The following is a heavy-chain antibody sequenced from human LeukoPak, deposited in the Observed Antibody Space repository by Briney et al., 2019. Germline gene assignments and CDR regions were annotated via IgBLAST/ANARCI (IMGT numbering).Heavy chain of an antibody. CDR1: GGSISSYY. J-gene: IGHJ6*02. V-gene: IGHV4-59*01. CDR2: IYYSGSA. Sequence: KPSETLSLTCTVSGGSISSYYWSWIRQPPGKGLEWIGYIYYSGSANYNPSLKSRVTISVDTSKNQFSLKLSSVTAADTAVYYCARGEVAGTYYYYYYGMDVWGQGTTVTVSS. D-gene: IGHD6-19*01. CDR3: ARGEVAGTYYYYYYGMDV.